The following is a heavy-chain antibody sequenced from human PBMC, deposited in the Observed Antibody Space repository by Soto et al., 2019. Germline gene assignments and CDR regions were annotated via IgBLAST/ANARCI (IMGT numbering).Heavy chain of an antibody. Sequence: SETLSLTCTVSGGSISGYYWSWVRQPAGKGLEWVGRIYSDGTTNYSPSLKSRVTMSLDTSKDQFSLHLNSVTAADTAVYYCSRVGCSNSKCYTRGMDVWGQGTTVTSP. D-gene: IGHD2-2*01. CDR3: SRVGCSNSKCYTRGMDV. CDR2: IYSDGTT. CDR1: GGSISGYY. J-gene: IGHJ6*02. V-gene: IGHV4-4*07.